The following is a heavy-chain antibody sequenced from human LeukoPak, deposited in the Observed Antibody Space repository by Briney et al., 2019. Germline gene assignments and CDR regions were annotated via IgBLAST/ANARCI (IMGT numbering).Heavy chain of an antibody. CDR2: ISYDGSNK. CDR1: GFTFSSYA. CDR3: AREARFLEWLPLDY. D-gene: IGHD3-3*01. Sequence: PGRSLRLSCAASGFTFSSYAMHWVRQAPGKGLEWVAVISYDGSNKYYADSVKGRFTISRDNSKNTLYLQMNSLRAEDTAVYYCAREARFLEWLPLDYWGQGTLVTVSS. V-gene: IGHV3-30-3*01. J-gene: IGHJ4*02.